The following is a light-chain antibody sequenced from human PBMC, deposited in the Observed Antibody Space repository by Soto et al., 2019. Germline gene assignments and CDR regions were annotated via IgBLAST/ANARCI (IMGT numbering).Light chain of an antibody. Sequence: QSALTQPASVSGSPGQSITISCTGTSSDVGSYNLVSWYQQYPGKAPKFIIYEVSKRPSGVSNRFSGSKSGNTASLPISGLQAEDEADYYCCSYAGSTTHVVFGGGTKVTVL. CDR3: CSYAGSTTHVV. CDR2: EVS. CDR1: SSDVGSYNL. J-gene: IGLJ2*01. V-gene: IGLV2-23*02.